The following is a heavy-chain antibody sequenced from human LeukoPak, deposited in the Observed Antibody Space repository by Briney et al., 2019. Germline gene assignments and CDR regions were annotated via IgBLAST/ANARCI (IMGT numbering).Heavy chain of an antibody. Sequence: SETLSLTCTVSGGSISSSSYYWGWIRQPPGKGLEWIGSIYYSGSTYYNPSLKSRVTISVDTSKNQFSLKLSSATAADTAVYYCARPTRSGWYYYWGQGTLVTVSS. V-gene: IGHV4-39*01. CDR1: GGSISSSSYY. D-gene: IGHD6-19*01. CDR2: IYYSGST. CDR3: ARPTRSGWYYY. J-gene: IGHJ4*02.